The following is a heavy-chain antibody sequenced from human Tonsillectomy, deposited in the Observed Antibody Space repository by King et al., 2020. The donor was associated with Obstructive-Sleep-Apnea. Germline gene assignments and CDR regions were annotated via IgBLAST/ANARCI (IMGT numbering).Heavy chain of an antibody. CDR1: GYSFTNYW. V-gene: IGHV5-51*01. Sequence: VQLVQSGAEVKKPGESLKISCKGSGYSFTNYWIGWVRQMPGKGLEWMGIIYPGDSDTRYSPSFQGQVTISADKSISTAYLQWSSLKASDTAMYYCARLNSSGWYPYYFDYWGQGTLVTVSS. J-gene: IGHJ4*02. D-gene: IGHD6-19*01. CDR3: ARLNSSGWYPYYFDY. CDR2: IYPGDSDT.